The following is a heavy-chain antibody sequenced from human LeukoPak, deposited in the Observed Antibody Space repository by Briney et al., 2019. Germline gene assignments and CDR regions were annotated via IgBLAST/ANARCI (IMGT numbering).Heavy chain of an antibody. Sequence: PSETLSLTCTVSGGSISSYYWSWIRQPPGKGLEWIGYIYYSGSTNYNPSLKSRVTMSVDTSKNHFSLKLSSVTAADTAVYYCARATVTRAFDIWGQGTMVTVSS. D-gene: IGHD4-17*01. CDR2: IYYSGST. CDR1: GGSISSYY. CDR3: ARATVTRAFDI. V-gene: IGHV4-59*12. J-gene: IGHJ3*02.